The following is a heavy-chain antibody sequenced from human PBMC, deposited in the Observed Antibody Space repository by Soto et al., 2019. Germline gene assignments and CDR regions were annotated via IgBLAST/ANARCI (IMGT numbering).Heavy chain of an antibody. Sequence: GGSLRLSCAASGFTVSGTYMTWVRQAPGKGLEWVSFIYSGDTTYYADSVKGRFTISRDNSKNRLYLQMNSLRAEDTAVYYCARDGGSGSYNQDFYYYGMDVWGQGTTVTVSS. CDR2: IYSGDTT. J-gene: IGHJ6*02. CDR1: GFTVSGTY. CDR3: ARDGGSGSYNQDFYYYGMDV. V-gene: IGHV3-53*01. D-gene: IGHD3-10*01.